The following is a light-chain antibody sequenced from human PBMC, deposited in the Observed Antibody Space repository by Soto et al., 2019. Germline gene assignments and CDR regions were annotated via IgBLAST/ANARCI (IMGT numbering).Light chain of an antibody. Sequence: EIVLTQSPGTLSLSPGESATLSCRASQSVSSNYLAWYQQQPGQAPRILIYGASSRPNGIPDRFSGSGSGTDFTLSISRLEPEDFALYYCQQYGSSPFTFGPGTKVDIK. V-gene: IGKV3-20*01. CDR1: QSVSSNY. CDR2: GAS. CDR3: QQYGSSPFT. J-gene: IGKJ3*01.